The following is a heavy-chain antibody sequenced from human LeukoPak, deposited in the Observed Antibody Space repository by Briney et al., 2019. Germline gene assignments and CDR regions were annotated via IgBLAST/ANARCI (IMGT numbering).Heavy chain of an antibody. V-gene: IGHV4-59*01. CDR2: INYSGST. CDR1: GGSISSYY. D-gene: IGHD4-17*01. CDR3: AREGRQDYVYFDH. Sequence: PSETLSLTCTVSGGSISSYYWSWIRQPPGKGLEWIGYINYSGSTNYNPSLRSRVTMSVDTSKNQFSLKLSSVTAADTAMYYCAREGRQDYVYFDHWSQGSLVTVSS. J-gene: IGHJ4*02.